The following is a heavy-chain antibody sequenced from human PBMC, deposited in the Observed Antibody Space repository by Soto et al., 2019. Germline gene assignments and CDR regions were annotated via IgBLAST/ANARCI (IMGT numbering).Heavy chain of an antibody. J-gene: IGHJ6*02. Sequence: EVQLVESGGGLVKPGGPLTLSCEGSGFTFRNAWMSWVRQAPGKRLEWVGRIKSKSDGETTDYAAHVKGRFTISRDDSRDTFYLRMSSLKREDTAVYYCTTDRILWFGDYTFAMDVWGQGTTVTVSS. CDR3: TTDRILWFGDYTFAMDV. CDR1: GFTFRNAW. CDR2: IKSKSDGETT. D-gene: IGHD3-10*01. V-gene: IGHV3-15*01.